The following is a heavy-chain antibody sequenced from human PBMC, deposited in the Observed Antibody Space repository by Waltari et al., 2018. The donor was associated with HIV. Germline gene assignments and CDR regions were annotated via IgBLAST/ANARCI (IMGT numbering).Heavy chain of an antibody. Sequence: QVQLQQWGAGLLKPSETLSLTCAVYGGSFSGYYWSWIRQPPGKGLEWIGEINHSGSTNYNPSRKSRVTISVDTSKNQFSLKLSSVTAADTAVYYCARTGWDTAMWPGHFDYWGQGTLVTVSS. CDR1: GGSFSGYY. J-gene: IGHJ4*02. CDR3: ARTGWDTAMWPGHFDY. V-gene: IGHV4-34*01. CDR2: INHSGST. D-gene: IGHD5-18*01.